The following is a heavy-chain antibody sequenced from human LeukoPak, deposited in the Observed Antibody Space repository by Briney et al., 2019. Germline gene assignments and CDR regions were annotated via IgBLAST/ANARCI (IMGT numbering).Heavy chain of an antibody. CDR3: ARVKWSSAWSGY. D-gene: IGHD6-19*01. J-gene: IGHJ4*02. V-gene: IGHV3-48*01. Sequence: GSLRLSCAASGFTFSVYGMNCVLQPPGEGLEWVSYISNSGSTVTYADSVKGRFTISRDNAKNSLYLQMSSLRVEDTAVYYCARVKWSSAWSGYWGQGVLVTVSS. CDR1: GFTFSVYG. CDR2: ISNSGSTV.